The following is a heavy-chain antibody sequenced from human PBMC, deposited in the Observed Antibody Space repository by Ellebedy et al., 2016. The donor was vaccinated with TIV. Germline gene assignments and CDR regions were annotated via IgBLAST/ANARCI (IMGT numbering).Heavy chain of an antibody. V-gene: IGHV3-30*18. CDR2: ISHDGGKK. J-gene: IGHJ6*02. Sequence: GESLKISCAASGFTFSHFGMHWVRQAPGKGLEWVAVISHDGGKKNYAASVKGRFTISRDNSENTLYLQMNSLRTEDTAVFYCAKDRSTSTYGSGSYFMANYQYYGMDVWGQGTTVTVSS. CDR3: AKDRSTSTYGSGSYFMANYQYYGMDV. D-gene: IGHD3-10*01. CDR1: GFTFSHFG.